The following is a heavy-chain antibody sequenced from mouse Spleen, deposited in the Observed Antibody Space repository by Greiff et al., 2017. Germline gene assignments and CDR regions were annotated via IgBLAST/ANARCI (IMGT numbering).Heavy chain of an antibody. Sequence: VQLQQSGAELVKPGASVKLSCKASGYTFTSYWMHWVKQRPGQGLEWIGEINPSNGRTNYNEKFKSKATLTVDKSSSTAYMQLSSLTSEDSAVYYCARLRLFDYWGQGTTLTVSS. CDR1: GYTFTSYW. CDR3: ARLRLFDY. J-gene: IGHJ2*01. D-gene: IGHD1-2*01. V-gene: IGHV1S81*02. CDR2: INPSNGRT.